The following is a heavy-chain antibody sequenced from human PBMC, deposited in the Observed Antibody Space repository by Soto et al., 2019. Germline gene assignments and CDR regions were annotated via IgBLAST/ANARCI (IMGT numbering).Heavy chain of an antibody. CDR2: ISGSGGST. Sequence: EVQLLESGGGLVQPGGSLRLSCAASGFTFSSYAMSWVRQAPGKGLEWVSAISGSGGSTYYADSVKGRFTISRDNSKNTLYLQMNSLRAEDTAVYYCAKDMLYDSSGYDGWFDPWGQGTLVTVSS. V-gene: IGHV3-23*01. J-gene: IGHJ5*02. D-gene: IGHD3-22*01. CDR3: AKDMLYDSSGYDGWFDP. CDR1: GFTFSSYA.